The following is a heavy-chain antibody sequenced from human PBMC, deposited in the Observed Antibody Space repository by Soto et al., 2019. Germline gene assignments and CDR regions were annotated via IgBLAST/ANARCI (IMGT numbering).Heavy chain of an antibody. CDR3: ARDRGIAAAGTWVRYYYGMDV. CDR1: GGSISGYY. D-gene: IGHD6-13*01. CDR2: INHSGST. Sequence: PSETLSLTCAVYGGSISGYYWTWIRQPPGTGLEWIGEINHSGSTNYNPSLKSRVTISVDTSKNQFSLKLTSVTAADTAVYYCARDRGIAAAGTWVRYYYGMDVWGQGTTVTVS. V-gene: IGHV4-34*01. J-gene: IGHJ6*02.